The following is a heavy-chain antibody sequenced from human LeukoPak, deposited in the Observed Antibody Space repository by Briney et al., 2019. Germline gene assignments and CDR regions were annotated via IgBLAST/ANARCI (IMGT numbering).Heavy chain of an antibody. Sequence: PSETLSLICTVSGGSISSSSYYWGWIRQPPGKGLEWIGSIYYSGSTYYNPSLKSRVTISVDTSKNQFSLKLSSVTAADTAVYYCARHPGYCSDGSCRWIPFDYWGQGTLVTVSS. D-gene: IGHD2-15*01. J-gene: IGHJ4*02. CDR2: IYYSGST. V-gene: IGHV4-39*01. CDR3: ARHPGYCSDGSCRWIPFDY. CDR1: GGSISSSSYY.